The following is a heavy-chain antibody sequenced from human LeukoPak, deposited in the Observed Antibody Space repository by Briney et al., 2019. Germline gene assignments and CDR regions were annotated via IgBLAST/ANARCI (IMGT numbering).Heavy chain of an antibody. D-gene: IGHD3-22*01. CDR3: ARNKYYYDSSGYYHYYYYYYGMDV. J-gene: IGHJ6*02. Sequence: GRSLRLSCAASGFTFSSYAMHWVRQAPGKGLEWAAVISYDGSNKYYADSVKGRFTISRDNSKNTLYLQMNSLRAEDTAVYYCARNKYYYDSSGYYHYYYYYYGMDVWGQGTTVTVSS. V-gene: IGHV3-30-3*01. CDR1: GFTFSSYA. CDR2: ISYDGSNK.